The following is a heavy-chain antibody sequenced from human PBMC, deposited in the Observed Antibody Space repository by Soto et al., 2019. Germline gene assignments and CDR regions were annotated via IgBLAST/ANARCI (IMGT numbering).Heavy chain of an antibody. Sequence: QVQLVESGGGVVHPGESLRLSCATSGFTFVNFALHWVRQVPGKGLEWVAGISYDATKEYYADSVKGQFIISRDSSKNTVFLQMNDLRPEDTAVYFCAREWPLDIWSGLGLDYWGQGTLVTVSS. D-gene: IGHD3-3*01. J-gene: IGHJ4*02. CDR2: ISYDATKE. V-gene: IGHV3-30-3*01. CDR1: GFTFVNFA. CDR3: AREWPLDIWSGLGLDY.